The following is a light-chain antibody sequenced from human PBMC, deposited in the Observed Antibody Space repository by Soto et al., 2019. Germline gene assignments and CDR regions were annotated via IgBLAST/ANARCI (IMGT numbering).Light chain of an antibody. CDR1: QSVSTNY. Sequence: EIELTQSPCTLSLSPGERATLSCRASQSVSTNYLAWYQQKPGQAPRLLIYGASSRATGIPDRFSGSGSGTDFTLTISSLEPEDVAAYYCQQYGSSPWTFGQGTKVEI. V-gene: IGKV3-20*01. CDR2: GAS. J-gene: IGKJ1*01. CDR3: QQYGSSPWT.